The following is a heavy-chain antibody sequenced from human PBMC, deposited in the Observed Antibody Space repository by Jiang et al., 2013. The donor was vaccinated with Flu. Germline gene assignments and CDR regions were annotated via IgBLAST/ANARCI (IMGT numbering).Heavy chain of an antibody. Sequence: QTLSLTCAISGDTVSSNSAAWNWIRQSPSRGLEWLGRTYYRSKWYNDYAVSVKSRITINPDTSKNQFSLQLNSVTPEDTAVYYCARAVIAAAEYWFDPWGQGTLVTVSS. J-gene: IGHJ5*02. V-gene: IGHV6-1*01. CDR1: GDTVSSNSAA. CDR3: ARAVIAAAEYWFDP. D-gene: IGHD6-13*01. CDR2: TYYRSKWYN.